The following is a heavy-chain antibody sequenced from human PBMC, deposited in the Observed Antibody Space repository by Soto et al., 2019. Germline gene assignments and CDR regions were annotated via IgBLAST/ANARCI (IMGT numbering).Heavy chain of an antibody. V-gene: IGHV4-38-2*02. CDR2: IFHSGST. Sequence: SETLSLTXTVSGYSISSGYYWGWIRQPPGKGLEWIGSIFHSGSTVYSPSLKSRVTISVDTSKNQFSLKLTSVTAADTAVYYCARAYYYDSSGYLRDWGQGTLVTVSS. D-gene: IGHD3-22*01. CDR1: GYSISSGYY. CDR3: ARAYYYDSSGYLRD. J-gene: IGHJ4*02.